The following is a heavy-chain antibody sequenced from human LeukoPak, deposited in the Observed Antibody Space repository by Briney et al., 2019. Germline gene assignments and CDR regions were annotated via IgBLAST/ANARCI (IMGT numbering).Heavy chain of an antibody. CDR1: GYTFTGYY. Sequence: ASVKVSCKASGYTFTGYYMHWVRQAPGQGLEWMGWSNPNSGGTNYAQKFQGRVTMTRDTSISIAYMELSRLRSDDTAVYYCARDPPKLGPGGYYYYYMDVWGKGTTVTVSS. CDR3: ARDPPKLGPGGYYYYYMDV. D-gene: IGHD6-6*01. J-gene: IGHJ6*03. V-gene: IGHV1-2*02. CDR2: SNPNSGGT.